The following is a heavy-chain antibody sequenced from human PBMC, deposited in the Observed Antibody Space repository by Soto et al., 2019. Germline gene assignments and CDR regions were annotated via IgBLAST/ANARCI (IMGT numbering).Heavy chain of an antibody. CDR1: GFTFSSYG. CDR3: ARGGVYGDGFDY. Sequence: QVQLVESGGGVVQPGRSLRLSCAASGFTFSSYGMDWVRQAPGKGLEWVASIWYDGSNKYYADSVKGRFTISRDNSKNTLYLQMNSLRAEDTAVYYCARGGVYGDGFDYWGQGTLVTVSS. V-gene: IGHV3-33*01. CDR2: IWYDGSNK. D-gene: IGHD4-17*01. J-gene: IGHJ4*02.